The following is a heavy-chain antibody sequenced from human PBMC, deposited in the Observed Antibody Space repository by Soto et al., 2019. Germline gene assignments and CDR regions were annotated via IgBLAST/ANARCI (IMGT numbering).Heavy chain of an antibody. CDR2: INSDGSNT. CDR1: GFTFSSFW. J-gene: IGHJ4*02. D-gene: IGHD2-2*01. V-gene: IGHV3-74*01. CDR3: ARGGVPAAMSY. Sequence: EVQLVESGGGLVQPGGSLRLSCAASGFTFSSFWMHWVRQAPGEGLVWVSRINSDGSNTNYADSVKGRFTISRDNAKNTLYLQMNGLRAEDTAVYYCARGGVPAAMSYWGQGTLVTVSS.